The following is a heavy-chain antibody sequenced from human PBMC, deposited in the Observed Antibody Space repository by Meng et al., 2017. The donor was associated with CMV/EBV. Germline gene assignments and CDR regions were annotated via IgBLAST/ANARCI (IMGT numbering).Heavy chain of an antibody. Sequence: SETLSLTCAVYGGSFSGYYWSWIRQPPGKGLEWIGEINHSGSTNYNPSLKSRAPISVDTSKNQFSLKLSSVTAADTAVYYCARGRGGSYPHPRPRWFDPWGQGTLVTVSS. CDR2: INHSGST. CDR3: ARGRGGSYPHPRPRWFDP. J-gene: IGHJ5*02. CDR1: GGSFSGYY. D-gene: IGHD1-26*01. V-gene: IGHV4-34*01.